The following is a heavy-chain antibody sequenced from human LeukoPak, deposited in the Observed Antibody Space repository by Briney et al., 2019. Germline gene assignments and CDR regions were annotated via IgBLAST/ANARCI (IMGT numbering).Heavy chain of an antibody. D-gene: IGHD3-10*01. Sequence: PSETLSLTCTVSGGSISSSSYYWGWIRQPPGKGLEWIGSIYYSGSTYYNPSLNSRVTISVDTSKNQFSLKLSSVTAADTAVYYCARGHWLLWFGELPRPYYFDYWGQGTLVTVSS. CDR3: ARGHWLLWFGELPRPYYFDY. J-gene: IGHJ4*02. CDR2: IYYSGST. CDR1: GGSISSSSYY. V-gene: IGHV4-39*07.